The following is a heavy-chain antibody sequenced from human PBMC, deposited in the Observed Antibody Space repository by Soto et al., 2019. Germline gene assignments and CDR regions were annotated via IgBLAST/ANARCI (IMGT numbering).Heavy chain of an antibody. J-gene: IGHJ4*02. Sequence: QVQLVESGGGVVQPGRSLRLSCAASGFTFSSYAMHWVRKAPGKGLEGVAVISYDGSNKYYADSVKGRFTISRDNSRNTPYLQMNSPRGVDTAVYYCARVPGATDFAECTDYFAFWVQGTLVTVAS. CDR3: ARVPGATDFAECTDYFAF. CDR2: ISYDGSNK. D-gene: IGHD2-8*02. CDR1: GFTFSSYA. V-gene: IGHV3-30-3*01.